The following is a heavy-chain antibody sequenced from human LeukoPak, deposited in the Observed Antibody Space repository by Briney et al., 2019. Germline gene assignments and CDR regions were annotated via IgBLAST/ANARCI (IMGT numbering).Heavy chain of an antibody. D-gene: IGHD3-10*01. Sequence: SETLSLTCAVYGGSFSGYYWSWIRQPPGKGLEWIGEINHSGSTNYSPSLKSRVTISVDTSKNQFSLKLSSVTAADTAVYYCARHRIENTMVRGVLSFHWFDPWGQGTLVTVSS. V-gene: IGHV4-34*01. CDR2: INHSGST. CDR3: ARHRIENTMVRGVLSFHWFDP. CDR1: GGSFSGYY. J-gene: IGHJ5*02.